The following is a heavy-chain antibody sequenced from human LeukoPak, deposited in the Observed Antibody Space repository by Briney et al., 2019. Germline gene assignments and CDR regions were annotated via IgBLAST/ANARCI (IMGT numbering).Heavy chain of an antibody. CDR2: IYTSGST. D-gene: IGHD6-19*01. V-gene: IGHV4-4*07. J-gene: IGHJ4*02. Sequence: SETLSLTCTDSVGSISSYYWSWIRQPAGEGLEWSGRIYTSGSTNYDPSVKSRVTMSVDTSKNQFSLKLSSVTAADTAVYYCARAGYSSGWYLDYWGQGTLVTVSS. CDR3: ARAGYSSGWYLDY. CDR1: VGSISSYY.